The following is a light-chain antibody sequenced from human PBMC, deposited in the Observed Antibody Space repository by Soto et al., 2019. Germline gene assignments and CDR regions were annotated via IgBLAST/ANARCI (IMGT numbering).Light chain of an antibody. CDR2: TND. CDR3: AAWDDSLNGVV. V-gene: IGLV1-44*01. CDR1: NSNIGINT. Sequence: QSVLTQPPSASGTPGQRVTISCSGSNSNIGINTVNWYQQLPGTAPKLLIYTNDQRPSGVPDRFSGSKSGTSASLAISGLQSGDEADYYCAAWDDSLNGVVFGGGTKVTVL. J-gene: IGLJ2*01.